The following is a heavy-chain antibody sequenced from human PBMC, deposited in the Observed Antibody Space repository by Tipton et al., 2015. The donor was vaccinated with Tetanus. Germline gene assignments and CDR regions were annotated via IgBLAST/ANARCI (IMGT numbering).Heavy chain of an antibody. CDR3: ARGTGDY. CDR2: IYYSXST. J-gene: IGHJ4*02. Sequence: TLSLTCTVSGGSISSYYWSWIRXPPGKGLEWIGYIYYSXSTXXNXXXKSRVTISVDTSKNQFSLKLSSVTAADTAVYYCARGTGDYWGQGTLVTVSS. V-gene: IGHV4-59*01. D-gene: IGHD1-14*01. CDR1: GGSISSYY.